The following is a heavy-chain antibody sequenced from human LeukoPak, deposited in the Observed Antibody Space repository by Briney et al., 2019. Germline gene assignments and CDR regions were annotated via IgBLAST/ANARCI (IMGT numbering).Heavy chain of an antibody. Sequence: SETLSLTCTVSGSSISSYYWSWIRQPPGKGLEWIGYIYYSGSTNYNPSLKSRVTISVDTSKNQFSLKLSSVTAADTAVYYCARGGIRYFDWLFDYWGQGTLVTVSS. CDR3: ARGGIRYFDWLFDY. CDR1: GSSISSYY. D-gene: IGHD3-9*01. CDR2: IYYSGST. J-gene: IGHJ4*02. V-gene: IGHV4-59*01.